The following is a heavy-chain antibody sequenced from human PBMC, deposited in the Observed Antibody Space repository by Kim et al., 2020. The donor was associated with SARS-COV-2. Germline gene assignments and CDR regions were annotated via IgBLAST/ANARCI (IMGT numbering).Heavy chain of an antibody. CDR2: IYYSGST. D-gene: IGHD2-21*01. Sequence: SETLSLTCTVSGGSVSSGSYYWSWIRQPPGKGLEWIGYIYYSGSTNYNPSLKSRVTISVDTSKNQFSLKLSFVTAADTAVYYCARDLYPLAYCGGDCYSGWFDPWGQGTLVTVSS. CDR3: ARDLYPLAYCGGDCYSGWFDP. V-gene: IGHV4-61*01. CDR1: GGSVSSGSYY. J-gene: IGHJ5*02.